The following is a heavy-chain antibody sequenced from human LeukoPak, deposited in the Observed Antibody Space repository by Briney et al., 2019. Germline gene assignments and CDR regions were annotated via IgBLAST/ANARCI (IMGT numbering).Heavy chain of an antibody. CDR1: GFTLSSYA. D-gene: IGHD6-13*01. V-gene: IGHV3-23*01. J-gene: IGHJ3*02. Sequence: GGSLRLSRAPSGFTLSSYAMSYVPQAPGKGLEWGSAISGSGGSTYYADSVKGRFTISRDNSKDTLFLQMSSLRAEDTAVYYCAKDLDSSSWGAFDIGGQGTMVTVSS. CDR2: ISGSGGST. CDR3: AKDLDSSSWGAFDI.